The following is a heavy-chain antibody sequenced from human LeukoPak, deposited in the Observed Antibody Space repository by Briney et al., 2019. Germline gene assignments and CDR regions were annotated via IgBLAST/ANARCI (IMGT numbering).Heavy chain of an antibody. J-gene: IGHJ3*02. D-gene: IGHD6-13*01. CDR3: ASSDPFSSSYAFDI. V-gene: IGHV4-59*01. CDR1: GGSISSYY. CDR2: IYYSGST. Sequence: SETLSLTCTVSGGSISSYYWSWIRQPPGKGLEWIGYIYYSGSTNYNPSLKSRVTISVDTSKNQFSLKLSSVTAADTAVYYCASSDPFSSSYAFDIRGQGTMVTVSS.